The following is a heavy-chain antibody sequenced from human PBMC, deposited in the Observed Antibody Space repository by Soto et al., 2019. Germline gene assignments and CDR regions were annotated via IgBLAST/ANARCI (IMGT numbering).Heavy chain of an antibody. D-gene: IGHD2-2*01. CDR1: GGSISSSSYY. Sequence: PSETLSLTCTVSGGSISSSSYYWGWIRQPPGKGLEWIGSIYYSGSTYYNPSLKSRVTISVDTSKNQFSLKLSSVTAADTAVYYCASNPVDCISTSCYPYYFDYWGQGTLVTVSS. CDR3: ASNPVDCISTSCYPYYFDY. CDR2: IYYSGST. J-gene: IGHJ4*02. V-gene: IGHV4-39*01.